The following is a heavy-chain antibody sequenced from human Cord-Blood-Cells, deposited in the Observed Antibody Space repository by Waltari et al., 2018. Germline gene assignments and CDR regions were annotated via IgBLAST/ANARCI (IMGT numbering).Heavy chain of an antibody. CDR2: ISSGGSTI. CDR1: GFTFSSYE. D-gene: IGHD1-26*01. V-gene: IGHV3-48*03. CDR3: ASHSGSYSEAFDI. Sequence: EVQLVESGGGLVQPGGSLRLSCAASGFTFSSYEMNWVRQAPGKGVEWVSYISSGGSTIYYADSVKGRFTISRDNAKNSLYLQMNSLRAEDTAVYYCASHSGSYSEAFDIWGQGTMVTVSS. J-gene: IGHJ3*02.